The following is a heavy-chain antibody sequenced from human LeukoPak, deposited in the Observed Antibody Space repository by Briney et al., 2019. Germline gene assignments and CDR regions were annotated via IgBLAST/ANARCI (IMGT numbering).Heavy chain of an antibody. CDR3: AKDTHYDILTGRDAFDI. CDR1: GFTFDDYA. Sequence: GRSLRLSCAASGFTFDDYAMHWVRQAPGKGLEWVSGISWNSGSIGYADSVKGRFTISRDNAKNSLYLQMNSLRAEDTALYYCAKDTHYDILTGRDAFDIWGQGTMVTVSS. CDR2: ISWNSGSI. V-gene: IGHV3-9*01. D-gene: IGHD3-9*01. J-gene: IGHJ3*02.